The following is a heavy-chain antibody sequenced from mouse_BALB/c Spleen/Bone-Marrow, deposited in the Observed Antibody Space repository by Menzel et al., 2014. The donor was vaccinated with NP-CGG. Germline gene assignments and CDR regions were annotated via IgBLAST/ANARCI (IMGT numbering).Heavy chain of an antibody. V-gene: IGHV1-69*02. CDR3: TRQYGNYYAMDY. J-gene: IGHJ4*01. D-gene: IGHD2-10*02. Sequence: QVQLQQSGAELVRPGASVKVSCKASGYTFTSYWINWVKQRPGQGLEWIGNIYPSDSYTNYNQSFEDKATLTVDKSSSTAYMQLSSPTSEDSAVYYRTRQYGNYYAMDYWGQGTSVTVSS. CDR1: GYTFTSYW. CDR2: IYPSDSYT.